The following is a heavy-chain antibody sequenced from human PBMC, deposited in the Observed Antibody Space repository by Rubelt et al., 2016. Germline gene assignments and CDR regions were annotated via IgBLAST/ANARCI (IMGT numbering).Heavy chain of an antibody. Sequence: QVQLQESGPGLVKASETLSLTCTVSGGSISSYYWSWIRQPPGKGPEWIGYIHYSGSTNYNPSLKSRVTILVDTSKNQFSLKTGSVTAADTAVYYCARLSSSSGIDYWGQGILVTVSS. J-gene: IGHJ4*02. V-gene: IGHV4-59*08. CDR3: ARLSSSSGIDY. CDR1: GGSISSYY. D-gene: IGHD6-6*01. CDR2: IHYSGST.